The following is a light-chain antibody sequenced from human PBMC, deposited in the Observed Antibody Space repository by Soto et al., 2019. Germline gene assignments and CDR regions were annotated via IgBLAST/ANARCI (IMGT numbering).Light chain of an antibody. CDR2: DVS. CDR3: CSYTSSSTNV. J-gene: IGLJ1*01. CDR1: SSDVGGYNY. V-gene: IGLV2-14*01. Sequence: QSALTQPASVSGSPGQSITISCTGTSSDVGGYNYVSWYQQHPGKAPKLMIYDVSNRPSGVSNRFSGSKSGNTASLTISGLQAEDEADYYCCSYTSSSTNVFGPGTQVTVL.